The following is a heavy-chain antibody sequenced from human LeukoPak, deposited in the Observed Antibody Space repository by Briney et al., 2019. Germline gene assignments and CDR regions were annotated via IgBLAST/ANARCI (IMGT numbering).Heavy chain of an antibody. D-gene: IGHD3-22*01. CDR3: AKMGYYFDSSSHADYIHS. J-gene: IGHJ4*02. CDR2: ISDSGGST. V-gene: IGHV3-23*01. Sequence: GGSLRFSCAASGFTFNNYAMNWVRQAPGQGLEWVSTISDSGGSTYYADSVKGRFTISRDNSKNTLFLQMESLRAEDTAVYYCAKMGYYFDSSSHADYIHSWGQGTLLTVTS. CDR1: GFTFNNYA.